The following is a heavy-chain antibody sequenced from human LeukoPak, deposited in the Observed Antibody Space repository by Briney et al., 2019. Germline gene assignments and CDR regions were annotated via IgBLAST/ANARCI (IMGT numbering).Heavy chain of an antibody. Sequence: PGGSLRLSCAASGFTVSSNYMSWVRQAPGKGLEWVSVIYSGGSTYYADSVKGRSTISRDNSKNTLYLQMNSLRAEDTAVYYCARVNGGNLLDYWGQGTLVTVSS. CDR2: IYSGGST. V-gene: IGHV3-53*01. D-gene: IGHD2-21*01. CDR1: GFTVSSNY. CDR3: ARVNGGNLLDY. J-gene: IGHJ4*02.